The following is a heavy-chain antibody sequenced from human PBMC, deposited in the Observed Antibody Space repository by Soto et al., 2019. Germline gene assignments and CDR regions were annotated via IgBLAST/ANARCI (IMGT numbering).Heavy chain of an antibody. CDR3: ARVRRGFNRESWSYWYNGMDV. Sequence: QVQLQQWGAGLLKPSETLSLTCAVNGGSFNDYYWAWIRQPPGKGLEWIGEIYHSGNTYYNPSLASGVLMSVATSKKQCSLGLNSVTAADTAMYYCARVRRGFNRESWSYWYNGMDVWGQGTTVTVS. CDR2: IYHSGNT. J-gene: IGHJ6*02. D-gene: IGHD3-16*01. CDR1: GGSFNDYY. V-gene: IGHV4-34*02.